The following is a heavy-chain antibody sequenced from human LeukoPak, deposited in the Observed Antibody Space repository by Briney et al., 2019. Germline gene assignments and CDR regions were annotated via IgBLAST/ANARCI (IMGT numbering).Heavy chain of an antibody. Sequence: ASVTVSRKASVYTFTSYGISWVRPAPGQGRAWVGWISAYNGNTNYAQKLQGRVTMATDTSTSTAYMELRSLRSDDTVVYYCARDTATVTTRYDYWGQGTLVTVSS. CDR3: ARDTATVTTRYDY. V-gene: IGHV1-18*01. J-gene: IGHJ4*02. CDR2: ISAYNGNT. D-gene: IGHD4-17*01. CDR1: VYTFTSYG.